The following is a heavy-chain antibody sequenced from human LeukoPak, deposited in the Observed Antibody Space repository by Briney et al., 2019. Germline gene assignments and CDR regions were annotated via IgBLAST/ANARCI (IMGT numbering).Heavy chain of an antibody. CDR2: IYYIGST. Sequence: SQTLSLTCTVSGVSISSYYLSWIRHPPGKGLEWIGYIYYIGSTNYNPSLKSRVTISVYTSKNQFALKLSSVTAADTAVYYCARDHPSSSYLAGAAFDIWGQGTMVTVSS. D-gene: IGHD6-13*01. CDR1: GVSISSYY. J-gene: IGHJ3*02. CDR3: ARDHPSSSYLAGAAFDI. V-gene: IGHV4-59*01.